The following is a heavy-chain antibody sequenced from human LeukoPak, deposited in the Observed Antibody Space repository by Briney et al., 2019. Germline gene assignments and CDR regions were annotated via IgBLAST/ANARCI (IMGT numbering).Heavy chain of an antibody. CDR2: INAGNGNT. D-gene: IGHD4-17*01. V-gene: IGHV1-3*01. CDR3: ARGSTVTSEVDY. CDR1: GYTFTSYA. J-gene: IGHJ4*02. Sequence: ASVKVSCKASGYTFTSYAMHWVRQAPGQRLEWMGWINAGNGNTKYSQKFQGRVTITRDTSASTAYTELSSLRSEDTAVYYCARGSTVTSEVDYWGQGTLVTVSS.